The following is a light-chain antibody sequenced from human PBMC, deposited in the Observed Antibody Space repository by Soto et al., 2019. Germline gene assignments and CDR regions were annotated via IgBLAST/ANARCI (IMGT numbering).Light chain of an antibody. CDR1: QTISSY. Sequence: DIQMTQSPAFLSMSVGDRLTLSCRASQTISSYLTWYQQKVGEAPKRLIYDASTLESGVPSRFSASGSGTEFTLIITALQREDFATYFCQQTYASPFNFGPGTQ. CDR2: DAS. CDR3: QQTYASPFN. V-gene: IGKV1-39*01. J-gene: IGKJ3*01.